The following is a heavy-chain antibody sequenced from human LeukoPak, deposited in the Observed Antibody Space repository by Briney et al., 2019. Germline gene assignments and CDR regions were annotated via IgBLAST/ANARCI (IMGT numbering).Heavy chain of an antibody. Sequence: GGSLRLSCAASGFTFSSYSMNWVRQAPGKGLEWVSVIYSGGSTYYADSVKGRFTISRDNSKNTLYLQMNSLRAEDTAVYYCASTYDSSGYFDYWGQGTLVTVSS. CDR3: ASTYDSSGYFDY. CDR1: GFTFSSYS. CDR2: IYSGGST. D-gene: IGHD3-22*01. V-gene: IGHV3-53*01. J-gene: IGHJ4*02.